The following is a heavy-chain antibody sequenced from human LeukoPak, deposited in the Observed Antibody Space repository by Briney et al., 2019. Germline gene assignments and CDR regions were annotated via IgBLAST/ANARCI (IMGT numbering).Heavy chain of an antibody. J-gene: IGHJ4*03. CDR3: ARDLTVVAGSFDY. D-gene: IGHD2-15*01. CDR1: GGSISSSSYY. CDR2: IYYSGST. Sequence: PSETLSLTCTVSGGSISSSSYYWGWIRQPPGKGLEWIGSIYYSGSTYYNPSLKSRVTISVDTSKNQFSLKLSSVTAADTAVYYCARDLTVVAGSFDYWGQGTTVTVSS. V-gene: IGHV4-39*07.